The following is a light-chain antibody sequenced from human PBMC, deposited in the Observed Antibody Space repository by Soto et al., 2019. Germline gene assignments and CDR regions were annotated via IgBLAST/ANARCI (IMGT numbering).Light chain of an antibody. CDR2: RNN. CDR3: AAWADSLSGPWV. V-gene: IGLV1-47*01. Sequence: QSVLTQPPSASGTPGQRVTISCSGSSSNIGSNYVYWYQQLPGTAPKLLIYRNNQRPSGVPDRFSGSKSGTSASLAISGLRSEDEADYYCAAWADSLSGPWVFGGGTQVTVL. CDR1: SSNIGSNY. J-gene: IGLJ3*02.